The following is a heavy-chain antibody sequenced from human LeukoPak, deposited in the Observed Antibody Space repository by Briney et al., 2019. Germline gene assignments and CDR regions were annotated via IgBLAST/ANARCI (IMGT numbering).Heavy chain of an antibody. D-gene: IGHD6-19*01. J-gene: IGHJ4*02. Sequence: PGGSLTLSCAASGFTFSSYWMHWVRQAPGKGLVWVSRINSDGSTTSYADSVMGRFTISRDNAKNTLYLQMNSLRAEDTAVYYCARVIYSGWEGELSDWGQGTLVTVSS. CDR2: INSDGSTT. CDR3: ARVIYSGWEGELSD. V-gene: IGHV3-74*01. CDR1: GFTFSSYW.